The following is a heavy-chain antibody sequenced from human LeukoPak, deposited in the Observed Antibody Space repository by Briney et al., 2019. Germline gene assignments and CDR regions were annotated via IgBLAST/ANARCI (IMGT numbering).Heavy chain of an antibody. D-gene: IGHD3-22*01. CDR2: IYYSGST. Sequence: PSETLSLTCTVSGGSISSGDYYWSWIRQPPGKGLEWIGYIYYSGSTYYTPSLQSPVTISVATSKNQFSLKLSSVTAADTAVYYCARVPRTMIVVVMGNAFDIWGQGTMVTVSS. V-gene: IGHV4-30-4*08. CDR3: ARVPRTMIVVVMGNAFDI. J-gene: IGHJ3*02. CDR1: GGSISSGDYY.